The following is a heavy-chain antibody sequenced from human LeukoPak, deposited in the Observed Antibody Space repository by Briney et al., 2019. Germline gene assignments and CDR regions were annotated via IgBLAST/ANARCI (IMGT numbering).Heavy chain of an antibody. J-gene: IGHJ4*02. CDR3: ARGLYSGYADYFDY. D-gene: IGHD5-12*01. CDR1: GGSFSGYY. Sequence: SETLSLTCAVYGGSFSGYYWSWIRQPPGKGLEWIGEINHSGSTNYNPSLKSRVTISVDTSKNQSSLKLSSVTAADTAVYYCARGLYSGYADYFDYWGQGTLVTVSS. V-gene: IGHV4-34*01. CDR2: INHSGST.